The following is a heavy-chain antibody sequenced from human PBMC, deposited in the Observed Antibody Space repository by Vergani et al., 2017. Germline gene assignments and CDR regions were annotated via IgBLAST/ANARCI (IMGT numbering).Heavy chain of an antibody. D-gene: IGHD3/OR15-3a*01. J-gene: IGHJ6*03. CDR2: IYPGNSET. CDR3: ARVYCRGMSCAGTDYFYHIDV. Sequence: EVQLEQSGAAVKKPGESLEISCKGSGYSFSRNWIAWVRERPGKGLEWMGMIYPGNSETRNNPSFRGQVTMSVDKSISTAYLQWSSLKASDSAMYYCARVYCRGMSCAGTDYFYHIDVWGKGTTVTVS. V-gene: IGHV5-51*03. CDR1: GYSFSRNW.